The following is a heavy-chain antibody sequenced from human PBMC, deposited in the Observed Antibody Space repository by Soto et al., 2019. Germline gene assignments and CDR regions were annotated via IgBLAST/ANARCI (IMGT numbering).Heavy chain of an antibody. Sequence: QVQLQESGPGLVKPSQTLSLTCTVSGGSISSGGPYWGWIRQHPGKGLEWIGYIYYSGSTYYKSSLKSRVTISVDTSNNPFSLKLSSVTAADTAVYYCARMTMVRGVIYYYGMDVWGQGTTVTVSS. V-gene: IGHV4-31*03. CDR1: GGSISSGGPY. J-gene: IGHJ6*02. CDR3: ARMTMVRGVIYYYGMDV. D-gene: IGHD3-10*01. CDR2: IYYSGST.